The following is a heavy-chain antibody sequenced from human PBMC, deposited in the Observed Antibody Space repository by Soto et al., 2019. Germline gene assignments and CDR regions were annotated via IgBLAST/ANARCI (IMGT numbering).Heavy chain of an antibody. D-gene: IGHD3-22*01. CDR1: GYTFTNHW. V-gene: IGHV5-10-1*01. CDR2: INPSDSHT. J-gene: IGHJ4*02. Sequence: GESLKISLQGSGYTFTNHWITWVRQMPGKGLEWIGRINPSDSHTNYRASFEGHVTISVDKSISTAYLQWNSLKASDTAMYYCARHASYYVSSRCYGNYWGQGTLVTVSS. CDR3: ARHASYYVSSRCYGNY.